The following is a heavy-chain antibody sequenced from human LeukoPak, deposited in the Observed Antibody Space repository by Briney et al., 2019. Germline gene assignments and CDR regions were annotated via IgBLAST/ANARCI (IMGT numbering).Heavy chain of an antibody. Sequence: GGSLRLSCAASGFTFSSYWMSWVHQAPGTGLEWVAHIKQDGSEKYSVDSVKGRFTISRDNAKNSLYLQMNSLRAEDTAVYYCARVSGLGFDYWGQGTLVTVSS. V-gene: IGHV3-7*01. CDR3: ARVSGLGFDY. J-gene: IGHJ4*02. D-gene: IGHD6-19*01. CDR2: IKQDGSEK. CDR1: GFTFSSYW.